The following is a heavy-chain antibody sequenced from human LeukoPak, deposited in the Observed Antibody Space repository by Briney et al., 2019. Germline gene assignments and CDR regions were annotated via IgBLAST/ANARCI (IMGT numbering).Heavy chain of an antibody. Sequence: SSQTLSLTCTVSGGSISSGSYYWSWIRQPAGKGLEWIGRIYTSGSTNYNPSLKSRVTISVDTSKNQFSLKLSSVTAADTAVYYCARHQRWYSGFDPWGQGTLVTVSS. CDR1: GGSISSGSYY. J-gene: IGHJ5*02. CDR2: IYTSGST. V-gene: IGHV4-61*02. D-gene: IGHD2-15*01. CDR3: ARHQRWYSGFDP.